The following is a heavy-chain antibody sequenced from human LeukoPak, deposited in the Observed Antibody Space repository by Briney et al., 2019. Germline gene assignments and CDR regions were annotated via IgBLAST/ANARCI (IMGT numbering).Heavy chain of an antibody. CDR3: ARGGEYSGYDPEGY. J-gene: IGHJ4*02. V-gene: IGHV3-21*01. D-gene: IGHD5-12*01. CDR2: ISSSSSYI. Sequence: PGGSLRLSCAASGFTFSSYSMNWVRQAPGKGLESVSSISSSSSYIYYADSVKGRFTISRDNAKNSLYLQMNSLRAEDTAVYYCARGGEYSGYDPEGYWGQGTLVTVSS. CDR1: GFTFSSYS.